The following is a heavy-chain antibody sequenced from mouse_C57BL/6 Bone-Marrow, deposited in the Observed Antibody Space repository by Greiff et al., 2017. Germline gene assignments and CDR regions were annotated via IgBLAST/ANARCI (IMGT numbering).Heavy chain of an antibody. CDR2: IDPETGGT. J-gene: IGHJ2*01. D-gene: IGHD2-1*01. Sequence: VKLQESGAELVRPGASVTLSCKASGYTFTDYEMHWVKQTPVHGLEWIGAIDPETGGTAYNQKFKGKAILTADKSSSTAYMELRSLTSEDSAVYYCTRIGIYYNFDYWGQGTTLTVSS. CDR1: GYTFTDYE. CDR3: TRIGIYYNFDY. V-gene: IGHV1-15*01.